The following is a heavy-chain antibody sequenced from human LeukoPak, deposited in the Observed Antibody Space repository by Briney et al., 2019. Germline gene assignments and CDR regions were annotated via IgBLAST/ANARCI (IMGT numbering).Heavy chain of an antibody. CDR1: GYTFTSYY. CDR3: ARNPVTTKYIDY. D-gene: IGHD4-17*01. J-gene: IGHJ4*02. V-gene: IGHV1-46*01. Sequence: ASVKVSCKAPGYTFTSYYMHWVRQAPGQGLEWMGIINPSGSSTRYAQKFQGRVTMTRDTSTSTVYMELSSLRSEDTAVYYCARNPVTTKYIDYWGQGTLVTVSS. CDR2: INPSGSST.